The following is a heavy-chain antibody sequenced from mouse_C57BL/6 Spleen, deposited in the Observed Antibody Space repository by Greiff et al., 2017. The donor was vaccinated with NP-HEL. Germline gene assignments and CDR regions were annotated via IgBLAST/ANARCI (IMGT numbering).Heavy chain of an antibody. CDR2: FYPGSGSI. CDR1: GYTFTEYT. CDR3: ARHEDSKGLRRGYAMDY. J-gene: IGHJ4*01. Sequence: QVQLQQSGAELVKPGASVKLSCKASGYTFTEYTIHWVKQRSGQGLEWIGWFYPGSGSIKYNEKFKDKATLTADKSSSTVYMELSRLTSEDSAVYFCARHEDSKGLRRGYAMDYWGQGTSVTVSS. D-gene: IGHD2-4*01. V-gene: IGHV1-62-2*01.